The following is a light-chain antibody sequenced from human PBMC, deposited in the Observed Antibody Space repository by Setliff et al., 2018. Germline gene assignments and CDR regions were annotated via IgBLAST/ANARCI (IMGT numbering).Light chain of an antibody. V-gene: IGLV2-23*02. CDR1: SSDIGTYNL. Sequence: QSALTQPASVSGSPGQSITISCTGSSSDIGTYNLVSWYQQHPGKAPQLLIYEVTRRPSGVSNRFSASKSGNTASLTISGLQAEDEADYYCSAYAGSNNWGVFGTGTKGTVL. CDR2: EVT. CDR3: SAYAGSNNWGV. J-gene: IGLJ1*01.